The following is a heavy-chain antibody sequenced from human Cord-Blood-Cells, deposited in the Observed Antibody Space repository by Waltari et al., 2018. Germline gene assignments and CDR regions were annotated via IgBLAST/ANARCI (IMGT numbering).Heavy chain of an antibody. V-gene: IGHV1-3*04. Sequence: QVQRVQSGAEVKKPGASVNVSCKASGYTFTSYAIHWVRQAPGQRLEWMGWINTGNGNTKYSQKFQGRVTITRDTSASTAYMELSSLRSEDTAVYYCARGSYSSSSWYFDLWGRGTLVTVSS. J-gene: IGHJ2*01. CDR2: INTGNGNT. CDR3: ARGSYSSSSWYFDL. D-gene: IGHD6-6*01. CDR1: GYTFTSYA.